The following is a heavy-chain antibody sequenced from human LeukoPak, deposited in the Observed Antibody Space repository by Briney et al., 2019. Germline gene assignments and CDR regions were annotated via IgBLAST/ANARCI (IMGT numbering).Heavy chain of an antibody. Sequence: ASVKDSCKASGYSFTSYGITWVRQAPGQGLEWMGWISAYNGDTNYAQKFQGRVTMTTDTSTSTAYMELRSLRSDDTAVYYCARAVAGYSPHFDYWGQGTLVTVSS. CDR3: ARAVAGYSPHFDY. CDR1: GYSFTSYG. J-gene: IGHJ4*02. D-gene: IGHD6-19*01. CDR2: ISAYNGDT. V-gene: IGHV1-18*01.